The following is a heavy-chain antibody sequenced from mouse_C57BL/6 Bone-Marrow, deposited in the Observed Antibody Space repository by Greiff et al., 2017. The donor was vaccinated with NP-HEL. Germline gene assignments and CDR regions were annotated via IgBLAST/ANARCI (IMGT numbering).Heavy chain of an antibody. Sequence: VQRVESGPGLVQPSQSLSITCTVSGFSLTSYGVHWVRQSPGKGLEWLGVIWRGGSTDYNAAFMSRLSITKDNSKSQVFFKMNSLQADDTAIYYCAKNDGYYVNAMDYWGQGTSVTVSS. V-gene: IGHV2-5*01. J-gene: IGHJ4*01. D-gene: IGHD2-3*01. CDR2: IWRGGST. CDR3: AKNDGYYVNAMDY. CDR1: GFSLTSYG.